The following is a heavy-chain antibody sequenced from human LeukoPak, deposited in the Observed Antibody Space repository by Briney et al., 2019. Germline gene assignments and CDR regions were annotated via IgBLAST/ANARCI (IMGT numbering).Heavy chain of an antibody. Sequence: SETLSLTCAVSGGSISSGGYSWSWIRQPPGKGLEWIGYIYHSGSTYYNPSLKSRVTISVDRSKNQFFLKLSSVTAADTAVYYCARVALRGYCSGGSCSSGWFDPWGQGTLVTVSS. D-gene: IGHD2-15*01. J-gene: IGHJ5*02. CDR3: ARVALRGYCSGGSCSSGWFDP. V-gene: IGHV4-30-2*01. CDR1: GGSISSGGYS. CDR2: IYHSGST.